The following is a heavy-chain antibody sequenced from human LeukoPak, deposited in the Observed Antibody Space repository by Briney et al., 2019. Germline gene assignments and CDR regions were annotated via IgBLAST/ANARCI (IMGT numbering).Heavy chain of an antibody. CDR3: ALRRLTSAQIIEDNWFDP. CDR2: TYYSGRT. J-gene: IGHJ5*02. D-gene: IGHD2/OR15-2a*01. V-gene: IGHV4-61*08. Sequence: TSETLSLTCTVSGGSVSSSGYSWNWIRQPPGKTLEWIGYTYYSGRTSYNPSLKSRVTISLDTSKNQFSLRLTSVTAADTAVYYCALRRLTSAQIIEDNWFDPWGQGTLVTVSS. CDR1: GGSVSSSGYS.